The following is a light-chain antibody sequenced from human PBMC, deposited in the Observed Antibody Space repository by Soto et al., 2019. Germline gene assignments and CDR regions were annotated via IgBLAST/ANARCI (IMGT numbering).Light chain of an antibody. Sequence: EIVLTQSPATLSLSPGERATLSCRASQSVSSYLAWYQQKPGQAPRLLIYDASNSATGIPARFIGSGSGTDFTLTISSLEPEDFAVYYGQQRSNWPLSFGGGTKVEIK. J-gene: IGKJ4*01. CDR3: QQRSNWPLS. V-gene: IGKV3-11*01. CDR2: DAS. CDR1: QSVSSY.